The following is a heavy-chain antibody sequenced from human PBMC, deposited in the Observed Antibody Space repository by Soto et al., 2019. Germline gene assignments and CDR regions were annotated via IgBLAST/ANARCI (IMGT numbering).Heavy chain of an antibody. CDR1: GYSFTSYW. D-gene: IGHD2-8*01. J-gene: IGHJ3*02. CDR3: ARPGYCTNGVCYDAFDI. Sequence: GESLKISCKGSGYSFTSYWIVWVRQMPGKGLEWMGIIYPGDSDTRYSPSFQGQVTISADKSISTAYLQWSSLKASDTAMYYCARPGYCTNGVCYDAFDIWGQGTMVTVSS. V-gene: IGHV5-51*01. CDR2: IYPGDSDT.